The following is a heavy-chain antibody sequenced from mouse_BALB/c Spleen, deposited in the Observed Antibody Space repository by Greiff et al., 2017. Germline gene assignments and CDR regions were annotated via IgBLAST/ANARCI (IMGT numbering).Heavy chain of an antibody. J-gene: IGHJ3*01. Sequence: QVQLQQSGAELAKPGASVKMSCKASGYTFTSYWMHWVKQRPGQGLEWIGYINPSTGYTEYNQKFKDKATLTADKSSSTAYMQLSSLTSEDSAVYYCASRGLFAYWGQGTLVTVSA. V-gene: IGHV1-7*01. CDR2: INPSTGYT. CDR3: ASRGLFAY. CDR1: GYTFTSYW.